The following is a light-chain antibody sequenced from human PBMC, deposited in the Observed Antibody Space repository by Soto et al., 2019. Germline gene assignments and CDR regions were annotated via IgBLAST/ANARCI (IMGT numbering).Light chain of an antibody. Sequence: EVVLTQSPATLSVSPGEEATLSCRASQNVGNKVAWYQQKPGQVPSLLIYGASTRATGIPARFSGSGSGTEFTLTISSLQSEDFAVYYCQQYDNWPPWTFGQGTKVDIK. CDR1: QNVGNK. V-gene: IGKV3-15*01. CDR3: QQYDNWPPWT. CDR2: GAS. J-gene: IGKJ1*01.